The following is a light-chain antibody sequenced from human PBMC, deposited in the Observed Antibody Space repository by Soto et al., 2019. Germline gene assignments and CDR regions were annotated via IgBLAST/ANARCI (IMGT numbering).Light chain of an antibody. CDR2: SAS. J-gene: IGKJ5*01. V-gene: IGKV1-39*01. Sequence: DIQMTQSPSSLSASVGDRVTITCRASQSISNYLNWYQQKPGKAPNLLIYSASSLQSGVPSRFSGSGSRTDFTLTISSLQPEDFAVYYCQQRSNWPPFFTLVQGTRLEIK. CDR3: QQRSNWPPFFT. CDR1: QSISNY.